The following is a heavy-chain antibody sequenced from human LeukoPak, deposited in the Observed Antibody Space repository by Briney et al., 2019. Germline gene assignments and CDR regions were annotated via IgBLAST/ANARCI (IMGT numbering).Heavy chain of an antibody. CDR3: ASMDYGDPDY. Sequence: SETLSLTCTVSGGSISSSSYYWGWIRQPPGKGLEWIGSIYYSGSTYYNPSLESRVTISVDTSKNQFSLKLSSVTAADTAVYYCASMDYGDPDYWGQGTLVTVSS. CDR2: IYYSGST. D-gene: IGHD4-17*01. J-gene: IGHJ4*02. V-gene: IGHV4-39*01. CDR1: GGSISSSSYY.